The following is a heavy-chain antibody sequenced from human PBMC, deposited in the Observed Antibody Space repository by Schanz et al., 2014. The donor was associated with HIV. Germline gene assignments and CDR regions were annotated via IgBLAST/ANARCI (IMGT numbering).Heavy chain of an antibody. Sequence: QVQLQESGPGLVKPSETLSLKCTVSGGSIYSYHWSWIRQSPAKGLEWIGYISYTGSTDYNPSLKGRVTISVDTSQNQFSLRLSSVNAADTAVYYCAREPQINGWSVWYFDLWGRGALVTVSS. CDR2: ISYTGST. CDR1: GGSIYSYH. CDR3: AREPQINGWSVWYFDL. V-gene: IGHV4-59*01. D-gene: IGHD6-19*01. J-gene: IGHJ2*01.